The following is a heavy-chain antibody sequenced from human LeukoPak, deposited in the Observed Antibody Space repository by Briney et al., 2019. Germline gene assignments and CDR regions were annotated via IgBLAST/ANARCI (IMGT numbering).Heavy chain of an antibody. D-gene: IGHD6-19*01. CDR2: INTDGTVT. J-gene: IGHJ4*02. V-gene: IGHV3-74*01. Sequence: GGSLRLSCAAPVVTFSEYWILSVRQAPGKGLESVSRINTDGTVTTYADSVKGRFTVSRDNADNTRFLQMNSVRDEETAVYSGATKQWLTPPPDSWGQGTPVTVSS. CDR1: VVTFSEYW. CDR3: ATKQWLTPPPDS.